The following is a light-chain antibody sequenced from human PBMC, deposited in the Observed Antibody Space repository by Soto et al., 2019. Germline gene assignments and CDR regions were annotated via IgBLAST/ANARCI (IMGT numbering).Light chain of an antibody. CDR3: QQRHMWPIT. Sequence: EIVLTQSQVTLSLSPGERAALSCRASQSFRGLLAWYQQKPGQAPRLLIYDAYNRATGIPPRFSGSGSGTDFTLTISSLEPEDSAVYYCQQRHMWPITFGQGTRLEI. CDR2: DAY. J-gene: IGKJ5*01. CDR1: QSFRGL. V-gene: IGKV3-11*01.